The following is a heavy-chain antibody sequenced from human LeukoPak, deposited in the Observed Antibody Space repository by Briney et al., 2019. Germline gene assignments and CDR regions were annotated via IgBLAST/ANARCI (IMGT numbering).Heavy chain of an antibody. Sequence: GGSLRLSCAASGFTFSDYYMSWMRQAPGRGLEWVSYIDGSGSSIYYADSAKGRFTVSRDNAENSLYLQMNSLRGEDTAVYYYVRAYSRGYSDDFDYWGQGTLVTVSS. CDR1: GFTFSDYY. D-gene: IGHD3-22*01. J-gene: IGHJ4*02. CDR2: IDGSGSSI. CDR3: VRAYSRGYSDDFDY. V-gene: IGHV3-11*01.